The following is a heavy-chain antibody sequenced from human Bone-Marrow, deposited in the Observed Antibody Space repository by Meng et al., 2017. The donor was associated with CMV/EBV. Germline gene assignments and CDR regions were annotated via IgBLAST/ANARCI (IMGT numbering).Heavy chain of an antibody. CDR2: IIPILDIT. D-gene: IGHD3-10*01. V-gene: IGHV1-69*10. CDR1: GGTFSNYA. CDR3: ARWGDAPFDF. Sequence: SVKVSCKPSGGTFSNYAVSWVRQAPGQGLEWMGGIIPILDITNYAQKFQGRVTITADKSTNAVYMELSSLRSDDTAVYYCARWGDAPFDFWGQGTLVTVSS. J-gene: IGHJ4*02.